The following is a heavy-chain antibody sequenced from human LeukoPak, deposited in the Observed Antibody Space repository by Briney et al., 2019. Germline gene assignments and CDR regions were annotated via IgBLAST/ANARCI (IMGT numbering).Heavy chain of an antibody. CDR3: AKDLRYYGSGSSPGC. Sequence: GGSLRLSCAASGFTFSSYGMHWVRQAPGKGLEWVAVISYDGSNKYYADSVKGRFTISRDNSKNTLYLQMNSLRAEDTAVYYCAKDLRYYGSGSSPGCWGQGTLVTVSS. D-gene: IGHD3-10*01. CDR2: ISYDGSNK. CDR1: GFTFSSYG. J-gene: IGHJ4*02. V-gene: IGHV3-30*18.